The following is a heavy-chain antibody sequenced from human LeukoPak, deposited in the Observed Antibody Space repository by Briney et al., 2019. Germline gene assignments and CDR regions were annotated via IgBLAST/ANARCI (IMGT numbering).Heavy chain of an antibody. J-gene: IGHJ6*02. D-gene: IGHD2-15*01. CDR2: IYPGDSEI. V-gene: IGHV5-51*01. CDR3: ARLSAYCRGGGCAYGMDV. Sequence: GESLKISCKGSGYTFATYWIGGVRQTPGKGLEWMAIIYPGDSEITYSPSFQGQVTISADKSFSTAYLQWSSLKASDTAMYYCARLSAYCRGGGCAYGMDVWGQGTTVTVSS. CDR1: GYTFATYW.